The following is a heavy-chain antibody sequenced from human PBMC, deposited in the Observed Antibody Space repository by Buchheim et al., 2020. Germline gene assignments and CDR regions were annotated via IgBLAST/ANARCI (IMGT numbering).Heavy chain of an antibody. CDR3: ARVSSLWFRESYGMDV. J-gene: IGHJ6*01. Sequence: EVQLVESGGGLVQPGGSLRLSCAASGFTFSSYWMSWVRQAPGKGLEWVANIKQDGSEKYYVDSVKGRFTISRDNAKNSLYLKMNSLRAEDTAVYYCARVSSLWFRESYGMDVWGQGTT. D-gene: IGHD3-10*01. CDR2: IKQDGSEK. V-gene: IGHV3-7*01. CDR1: GFTFSSYW.